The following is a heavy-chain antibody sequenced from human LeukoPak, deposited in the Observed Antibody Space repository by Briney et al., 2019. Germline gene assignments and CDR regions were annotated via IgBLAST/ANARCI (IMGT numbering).Heavy chain of an antibody. D-gene: IGHD2-15*01. J-gene: IGHJ3*01. CDR1: GFTFDDYA. V-gene: IGHV3-9*01. CDR2: ISWNSGTI. Sequence: PGWSLRLSCAASGFTFDDYAMHWVRQAPGKGLEWVPGISWNSGTIAYADSVKGRFTISRDDAKTSLYLQMNSLRPEDTALYYCAKGYCSGGSCFYVFVVWGQGTMVTVSS. CDR3: AKGYCSGGSCFYVFVV.